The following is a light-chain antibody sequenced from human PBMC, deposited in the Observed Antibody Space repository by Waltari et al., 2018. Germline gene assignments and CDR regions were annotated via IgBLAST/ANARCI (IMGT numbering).Light chain of an antibody. CDR3: FSYVTGTTWV. CDR2: EDT. V-gene: IGLV2-23*01. CDR1: KSEVGSYNL. J-gene: IGLJ3*02. Sequence: QSALTQPASVSGSPGQSITISCTGTKSEVGSYNLVSWYQHHPGKAPKLTIYEDTKRPAGVSGRFSGAKSGNTASLTISGLRAEDEADYYCFSYVTGTTWVFGGGTKLTVL.